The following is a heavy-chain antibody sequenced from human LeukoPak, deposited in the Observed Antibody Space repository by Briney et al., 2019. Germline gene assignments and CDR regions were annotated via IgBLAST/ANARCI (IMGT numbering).Heavy chain of an antibody. J-gene: IGHJ6*02. V-gene: IGHV3-21*01. CDR2: ISSSSSYI. CDR1: GFTVCSYS. D-gene: IGHD6-19*01. CDR3: ARDMAGYSSGWLGSYYYYGMDV. Sequence: GGSLRLSCAASGFTVCSYSMNWVRQAPGKGLEWVSSISSSSSYIYYADSVKGRFTISRDNAKNSLYLQMNSLRAEDTAVYYCARDMAGYSSGWLGSYYYYGMDVWGQGTTVTVSS.